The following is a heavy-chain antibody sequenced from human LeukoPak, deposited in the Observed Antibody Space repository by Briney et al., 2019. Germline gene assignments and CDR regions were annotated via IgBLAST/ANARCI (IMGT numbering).Heavy chain of an antibody. CDR1: RFTFSRYW. V-gene: IGHV3-74*01. Sequence: PAGSLRLSCAASRFTFSRYWMHWIRQAQGKGLVWVSRINSDGISTSYADSVKGRFTISRDNAKNTLYLQMNSLRAEDTAVYYCARDGNYYDSSGPADYWGQGTLVTVSS. D-gene: IGHD3-22*01. J-gene: IGHJ4*02. CDR2: INSDGIST. CDR3: ARDGNYYDSSGPADY.